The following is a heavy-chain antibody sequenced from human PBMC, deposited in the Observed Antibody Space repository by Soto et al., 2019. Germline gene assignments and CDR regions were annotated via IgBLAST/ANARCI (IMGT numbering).Heavy chain of an antibody. Sequence: EVQLVESGGGLVQPGRSLRLSCAASGFTFDDYAMHWVRQAPGKGLEWVSGISWNSGSIGYADSVKGRFTISRDNAKNSLYLQMNSLRAEDTALYYCAKEDSGYEGYFQHWGQGTLVTVSS. CDR2: ISWNSGSI. CDR3: AKEDSGYEGYFQH. D-gene: IGHD5-12*01. V-gene: IGHV3-9*01. CDR1: GFTFDDYA. J-gene: IGHJ1*01.